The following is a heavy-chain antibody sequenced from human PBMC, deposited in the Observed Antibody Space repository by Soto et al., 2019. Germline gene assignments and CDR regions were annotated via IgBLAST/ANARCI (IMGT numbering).Heavy chain of an antibody. CDR1: DGPMSSYY. CDR2: IYYTGST. Sequence: SETLSLTCSVSDGPMSSYYWSWIRQPPGKGLEWIASIYYTGSTKYNPSLAGRVTISIDTSKNQFSLKLSSVTAADTAVYYCARRYYGSGITSRWFDPWGQGTLVTVSS. J-gene: IGHJ5*02. V-gene: IGHV4-59*12. D-gene: IGHD3-10*01. CDR3: ARRYYGSGITSRWFDP.